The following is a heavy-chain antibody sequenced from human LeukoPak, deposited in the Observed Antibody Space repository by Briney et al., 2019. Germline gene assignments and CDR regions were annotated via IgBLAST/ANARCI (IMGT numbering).Heavy chain of an antibody. D-gene: IGHD3-16*01. CDR1: GGSVSSGSYY. CDR3: ASVYDYVQS. Sequence: PSETLSLTCTVSGGSVSSGSYYWSWIRPPPGKGLEWVGYIYYSGSTNSHPPLKSRVPISVATSKNQFSLKMSSVTAADTAVYYCASVYDYVQSWGQGTLVTVSS. J-gene: IGHJ4*02. CDR2: IYYSGST. V-gene: IGHV4-61*01.